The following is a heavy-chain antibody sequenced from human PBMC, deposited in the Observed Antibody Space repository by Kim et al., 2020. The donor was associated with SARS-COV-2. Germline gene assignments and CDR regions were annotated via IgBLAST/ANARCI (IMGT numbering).Heavy chain of an antibody. Sequence: SETLSLTCTVSGGSISSSSYYWGWIRQPPGKGLEWIGSIYYSGSTYYNPSLKSRVTISVDTSKNQFSLKLSSVTAADTAVYYCAREKGRGGSCYPDYWGQGTLVTVSS. V-gene: IGHV4-39*07. D-gene: IGHD2-15*01. CDR3: AREKGRGGSCYPDY. CDR1: GGSISSSSYY. J-gene: IGHJ4*02. CDR2: IYYSGST.